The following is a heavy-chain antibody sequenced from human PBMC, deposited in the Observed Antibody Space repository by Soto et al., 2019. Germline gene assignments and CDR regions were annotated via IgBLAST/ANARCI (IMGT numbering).Heavy chain of an antibody. CDR2: IYPGDLDT. CDR1: GYSFTSYW. V-gene: IGHV5-51*01. CDR3: ARHTPFREVVFDI. Sequence: GESLKISCKGSGYSFTSYWIGWVRQMPGKGLGGRGTIYPGDLDTKHSPPSKGQVTISADKSISTAYLQWSSLTASDTAMYYCARHTPFREVVFDIGAKGTMVPVSS. J-gene: IGHJ3*02.